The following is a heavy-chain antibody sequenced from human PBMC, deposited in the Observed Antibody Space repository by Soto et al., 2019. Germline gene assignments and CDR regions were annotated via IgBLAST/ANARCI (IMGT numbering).Heavy chain of an antibody. CDR2: ISAYNGNT. Sequence: EASGKGSCKAFGYTFTSYGISLVRQAPGQGLEWMGWISAYNGNTNYAQKLQGRVTMTTDTSTSTAYMELRSLRSDDTAVYYCARDLNGRWELLYWGQGTLVPVSS. V-gene: IGHV1-18*04. CDR3: ARDLNGRWELLY. J-gene: IGHJ4*02. D-gene: IGHD1-26*01. CDR1: GYTFTSYG.